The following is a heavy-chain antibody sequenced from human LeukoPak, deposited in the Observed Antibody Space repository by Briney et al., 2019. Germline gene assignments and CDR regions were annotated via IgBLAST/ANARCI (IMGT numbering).Heavy chain of an antibody. V-gene: IGHV3-21*01. J-gene: IGHJ4*02. D-gene: IGHD2-2*01. CDR3: TRGARTGRCSSTSCYAGLAYDY. CDR1: GFTFSTYS. Sequence: GGSLRLSCAASGFTFSTYSMNWVRQAPGKGLEWVSSISTSSSYIYYADSVKGRFTISRDNAKNSLYLQMNSLRAEDTAVYYCTRGARTGRCSSTSCYAGLAYDYWGQGTLVTVSS. CDR2: ISTSSSYI.